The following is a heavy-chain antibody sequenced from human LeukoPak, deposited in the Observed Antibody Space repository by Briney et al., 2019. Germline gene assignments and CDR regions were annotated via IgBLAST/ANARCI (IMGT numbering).Heavy chain of an antibody. J-gene: IGHJ5*01. D-gene: IGHD3/OR15-3a*01. Sequence: GGSLRLSCAASGFTFSSYGMHWVRQAPGKGLEWVSGISGSGGSTYYADSVKGRFTISRDNSNNTLYLQMNRLRAEDTAVYYCAKLRYDFWSGVGSWGQGTLVTVSS. CDR3: AKLRYDFWSGVGS. CDR1: GFTFSSYG. V-gene: IGHV3-23*01. CDR2: ISGSGGST.